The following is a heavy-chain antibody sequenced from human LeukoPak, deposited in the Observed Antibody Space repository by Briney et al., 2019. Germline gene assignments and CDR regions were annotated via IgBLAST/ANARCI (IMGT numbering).Heavy chain of an antibody. D-gene: IGHD6-19*01. CDR3: ARDFRGVWPGIAVARWGYYFDY. CDR2: ISSSSSYT. Sequence: GGSLRLSCAASGFTFSDYYMSWIRQAPGKGLEWVSYISSSSSYTNYADSVKGRFTISRDNAKNSLYLQMNSLRAEGTAVYYCARDFRGVWPGIAVARWGYYFDYWGQGTLVTVSS. V-gene: IGHV3-11*06. J-gene: IGHJ4*02. CDR1: GFTFSDYY.